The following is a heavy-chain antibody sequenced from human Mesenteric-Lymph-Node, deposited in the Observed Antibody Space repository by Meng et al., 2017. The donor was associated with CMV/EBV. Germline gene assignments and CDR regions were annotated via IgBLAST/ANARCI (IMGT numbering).Heavy chain of an antibody. CDR2: IMPMLRTS. CDR1: GGSFSSSG. CDR3: ARRGSGGYFVL. D-gene: IGHD5-12*01. V-gene: IGHV1-69*11. Sequence: SSESAGGSFSSSGLSWMRQVPGQALEWMGSIMPMLRTSNYAQKFQGRVSMTADESTRAAYMELSSLTSEDTAVYYCARRGSGGYFVLWGQGTLVTVSS. J-gene: IGHJ4*02.